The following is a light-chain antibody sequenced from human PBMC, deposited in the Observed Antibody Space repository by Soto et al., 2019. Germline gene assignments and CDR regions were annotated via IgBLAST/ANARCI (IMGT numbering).Light chain of an antibody. J-gene: IGKJ1*01. Sequence: DIQLTQSPSTLSASVGDTVTVTCRASQSVSGWLAWYQQKPGEAPRLLIYDTSNLQSGVPSRFSGSGSGTEFTLTISSLQPDDFATYYCQQYNSYSWTFGQGTKVDIK. CDR1: QSVSGW. CDR3: QQYNSYSWT. V-gene: IGKV1-5*01. CDR2: DTS.